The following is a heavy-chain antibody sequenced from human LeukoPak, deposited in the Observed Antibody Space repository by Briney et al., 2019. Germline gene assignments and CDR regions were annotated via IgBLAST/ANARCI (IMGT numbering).Heavy chain of an antibody. J-gene: IGHJ1*01. CDR2: INPNSGGT. Sequence: ASVKVSCKASGYTFTSYGISWVRQAPGQGLEWMGWINPNSGGTNYAQKFQGRVTMTRDTSISTAYMELSRLRADDTAVYYCARAYSSGWYAGAEYFQHWGQGTLVTVSS. CDR1: GYTFTSYG. D-gene: IGHD6-19*01. CDR3: ARAYSSGWYAGAEYFQH. V-gene: IGHV1-2*02.